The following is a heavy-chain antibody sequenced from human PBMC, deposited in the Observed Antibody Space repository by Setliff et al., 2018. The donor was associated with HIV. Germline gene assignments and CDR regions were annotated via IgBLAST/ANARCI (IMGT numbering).Heavy chain of an antibody. J-gene: IGHJ4*02. V-gene: IGHV1-69*06. CDR2: IIPIYGAT. CDR3: ATGGVIVPAGYS. D-gene: IGHD6-19*01. CDR1: GDTFDSLS. Sequence: SVKVSCKASGDTFDSLSISWVRQAPGQGLEWMGRIIPIYGATNYAQRFQGRVTITADKSTNTAYMELSSLKSEDTAIYYCATGGVIVPAGYSWGQGTLVTVSS.